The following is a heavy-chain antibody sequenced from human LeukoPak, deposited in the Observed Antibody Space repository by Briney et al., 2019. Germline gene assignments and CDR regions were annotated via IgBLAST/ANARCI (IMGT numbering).Heavy chain of an antibody. CDR1: GFTVSSNH. CDR2: IKQDGSDK. CDR3: AIIPRAAAGPSARSPFHY. Sequence: GGSLRLSCAVSGFTVSSNHMNWVRQAPGKGLEWVANIKQDGSDKYYVDSVKGRFTISRDNAKNSLYLQMNSLRAEDTAVYYCAIIPRAAAGPSARSPFHYWGQGTLVTVSS. V-gene: IGHV3-7*01. J-gene: IGHJ4*02. D-gene: IGHD6-13*01.